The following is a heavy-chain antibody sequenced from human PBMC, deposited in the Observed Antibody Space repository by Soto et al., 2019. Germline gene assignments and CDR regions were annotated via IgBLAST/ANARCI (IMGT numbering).Heavy chain of an antibody. Sequence: NPSETLSLTCAVSGGSISSSNWWSWVRQPPGKGLEWIGEIYHSGTTNYNPSLKSRVTISVDKSKNQFSLKVSSVTAADTAVYYCARDPRYSGRHYYLDYWGPGTLVTVSS. D-gene: IGHD1-26*01. CDR2: IYHSGTT. J-gene: IGHJ4*02. V-gene: IGHV4-4*02. CDR1: GGSISSSNW. CDR3: ARDPRYSGRHYYLDY.